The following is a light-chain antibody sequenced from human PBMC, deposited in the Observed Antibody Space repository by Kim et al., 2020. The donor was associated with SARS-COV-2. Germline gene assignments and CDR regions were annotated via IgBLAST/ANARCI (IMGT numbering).Light chain of an antibody. CDR2: RNN. CDR3: AAWDDSLSGWV. Sequence: GQRVTISCSGSSSNIGSNYVYCYQQLPGTAPKLLIYRNNQRPSGVPDRFSGSKSGTSASLAISGLRSEDEADYYCAAWDDSLSGWVFGGGTKVTVL. CDR1: SSNIGSNY. V-gene: IGLV1-47*01. J-gene: IGLJ3*02.